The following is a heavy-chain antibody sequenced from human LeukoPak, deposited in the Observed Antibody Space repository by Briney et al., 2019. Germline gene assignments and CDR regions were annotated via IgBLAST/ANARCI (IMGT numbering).Heavy chain of an antibody. Sequence: ASVKVSCKASGYTFTGYYMHWVRQAPGQGLEWMGWINPNSGGTNYAQKFQGRVTMTRDTSISTAYMELSRLRSDDTAVYYCARRLSSSWYSLFYPWGQGTLVTVSS. D-gene: IGHD6-13*01. CDR1: GYTFTGYY. V-gene: IGHV1-2*02. CDR3: ARRLSSSWYSLFYP. CDR2: INPNSGGT. J-gene: IGHJ5*02.